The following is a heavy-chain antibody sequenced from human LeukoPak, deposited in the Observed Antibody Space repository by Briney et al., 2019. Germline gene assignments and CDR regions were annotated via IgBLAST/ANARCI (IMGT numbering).Heavy chain of an antibody. Sequence: GGSLRLSCAASGFTFSSYAMGWLRQAPEKGLEWVSTISGSGGSTYYADSVRGRFTISRDNSKNTLYLQMSSLRVDDTAVYYCAARPPIAVAGPFDYWGQGTLVTVSS. D-gene: IGHD6-19*01. CDR3: AARPPIAVAGPFDY. CDR2: ISGSGGST. CDR1: GFTFSSYA. V-gene: IGHV3-23*01. J-gene: IGHJ4*02.